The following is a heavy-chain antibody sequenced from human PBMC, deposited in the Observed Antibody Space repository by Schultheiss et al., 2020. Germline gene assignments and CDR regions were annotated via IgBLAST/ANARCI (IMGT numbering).Heavy chain of an antibody. V-gene: IGHV3-23*01. J-gene: IGHJ4*02. CDR2: ISGSGGST. CDR3: ARDTALGYSYAHDY. CDR1: GFTFSSYA. Sequence: GGSLRLSCAASGFTFSSYAMSWVRQAPGKGLMWVSAISGSGGSTYYADSVKGRFTISRDNSKNTLYLQMNSLRAEDTAVYYCARDTALGYSYAHDYWGQGTLVTVSS. D-gene: IGHD5-18*01.